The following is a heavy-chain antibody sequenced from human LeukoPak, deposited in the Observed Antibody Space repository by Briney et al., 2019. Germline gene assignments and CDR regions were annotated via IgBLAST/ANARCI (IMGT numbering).Heavy chain of an antibody. CDR3: ARVVGGRVTWFDP. V-gene: IGHV4-30-2*01. CDR1: GGSISSGGYS. Sequence: SETLSLTCAVSGGSISSGGYSWSWIRQPPGKGLEWIGYIYHSGSTYYKPSLKSRVTISVDRSKNQFSLKLSSVTAADTAVYYCARVVGGRVTWFDPWGQGTLVTVSS. D-gene: IGHD1-26*01. J-gene: IGHJ5*02. CDR2: IYHSGST.